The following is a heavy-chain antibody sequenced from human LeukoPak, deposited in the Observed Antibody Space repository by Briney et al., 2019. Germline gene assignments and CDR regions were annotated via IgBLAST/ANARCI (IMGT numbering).Heavy chain of an antibody. J-gene: IGHJ4*02. D-gene: IGHD5-24*01. Sequence: ASVKVSCKASGYTFTSYDINWVRQATGQGLEWMGWMDPNSGNAGFAQKFQGRVTMTRNTPISTAYMELSSLRSDDTAVYYCARGLLTQRDGCKTLYYWGQGSLVTVSS. CDR1: GYTFTSYD. CDR2: MDPNSGNA. CDR3: ARGLLTQRDGCKTLYY. V-gene: IGHV1-8*01.